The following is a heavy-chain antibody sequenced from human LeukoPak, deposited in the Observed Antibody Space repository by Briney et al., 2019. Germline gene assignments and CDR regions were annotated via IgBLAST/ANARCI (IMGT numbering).Heavy chain of an antibody. V-gene: IGHV3-30-3*01. J-gene: IGHJ5*02. CDR3: ATHSDWFDP. CDR1: GYTFSSYA. CDR2: ISYDGSNK. D-gene: IGHD2-21*01. Sequence: GRSLRLSCAASGYTFSSYAMHWVRQAPGKGLEWVAVISYDGSNKYYADSAKGRFTISRDNSKNTLYLQMNSLRAEDTAVYYCATHSDWFDPWGQGTLVTVSS.